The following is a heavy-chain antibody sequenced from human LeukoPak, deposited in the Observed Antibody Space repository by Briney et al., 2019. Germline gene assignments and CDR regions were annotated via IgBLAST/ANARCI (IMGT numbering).Heavy chain of an antibody. Sequence: ASVKVSCKASGGTFSSYAISWVRQAPGQGLEWMGGIIPIFGTANYAQKFQGRVTITADKSTSTAYMELSSLRSEDTAVYYCARSRDGYNFDYWGQGTLVTVSS. CDR2: IIPIFGTA. J-gene: IGHJ4*02. CDR1: GGTFSSYA. CDR3: ARSRDGYNFDY. V-gene: IGHV1-69*06. D-gene: IGHD5-24*01.